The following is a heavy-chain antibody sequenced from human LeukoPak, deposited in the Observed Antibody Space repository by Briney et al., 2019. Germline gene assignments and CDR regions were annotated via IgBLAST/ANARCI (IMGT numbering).Heavy chain of an antibody. J-gene: IGHJ4*02. Sequence: GGSLRLSCAASGFTFSSYAMSWVRQAPGKGLEWVSAISGSGGSTYYADSVKGRFTISRENSKNTLYLQMNSLRAEDTAVYYCAKDSIVLMVYDYWGQGTLVTVSS. CDR2: ISGSGGST. CDR1: GFTFSSYA. D-gene: IGHD2-8*01. CDR3: AKDSIVLMVYDY. V-gene: IGHV3-23*01.